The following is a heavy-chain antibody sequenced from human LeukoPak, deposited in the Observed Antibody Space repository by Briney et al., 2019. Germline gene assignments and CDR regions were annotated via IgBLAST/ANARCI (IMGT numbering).Heavy chain of an antibody. CDR2: ISHTGDIT. CDR1: GGSFSNYY. Sequence: SETLSLTCAVYGGSFSNYYWTWVRQTPGKGLEWIGEISHTGDITNYKPSLKSRVTISVDSSKKQSSLKLTSVTAADTGIYYCARVPDITARPCDSWGPGTRVTVS. J-gene: IGHJ4*02. D-gene: IGHD1-1*01. V-gene: IGHV4-34*01. CDR3: ARVPDITARPCDS.